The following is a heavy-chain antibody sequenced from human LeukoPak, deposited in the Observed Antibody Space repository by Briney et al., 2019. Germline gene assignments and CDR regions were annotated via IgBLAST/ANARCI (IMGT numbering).Heavy chain of an antibody. J-gene: IGHJ5*02. Sequence: GGSLRLSCAASGFTFSSYAMHWVRQAPGKGLEWVAVISYDGSNKYYADSVKGRFTISRDNSKNTLYLQMNSLRAEDTAVYYCARDWLTMVRGPYWFDPWGQGTLVTVSS. CDR3: ARDWLTMVRGPYWFDP. CDR1: GFTFSSYA. V-gene: IGHV3-30-3*01. CDR2: ISYDGSNK. D-gene: IGHD3-10*01.